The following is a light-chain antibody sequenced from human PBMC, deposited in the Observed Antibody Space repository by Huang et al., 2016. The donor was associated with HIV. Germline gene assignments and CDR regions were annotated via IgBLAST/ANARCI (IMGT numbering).Light chain of an antibody. V-gene: IGKV1-NL1*01. CDR2: AAS. J-gene: IGKJ1*01. Sequence: DIQMTQSPSSLSASVGDRVTSTCRASQDIRNSLAWYQQKPGKGPKLLLYAASKLESGVPSRFSGGGSGTGYTITISSLQPEDSATYYCQQYHRRLWTLGQGTKVEIK. CDR3: QQYHRRLWT. CDR1: QDIRNS.